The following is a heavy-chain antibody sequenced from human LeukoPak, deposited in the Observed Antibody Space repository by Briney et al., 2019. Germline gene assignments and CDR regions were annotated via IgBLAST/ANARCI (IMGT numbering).Heavy chain of an antibody. V-gene: IGHV3-74*01. CDR3: ARAPGGFHGDYSPIAY. J-gene: IGHJ4*02. D-gene: IGHD4-17*01. CDR2: INNDGSTT. CDR1: GFTFNSYW. Sequence: PGGSLRLSCAASGFTFNSYWMHWVRQAPGKGLVWVSQINNDGSTTRYADSVKGRFTISRDNSQNTLYLQMNSLRADETAIYYCARAPGGFHGDYSPIAYWGQGTLVTVSS.